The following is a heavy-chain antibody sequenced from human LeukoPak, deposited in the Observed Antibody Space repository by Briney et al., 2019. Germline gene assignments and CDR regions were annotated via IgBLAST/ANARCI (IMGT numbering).Heavy chain of an antibody. CDR2: ISSSGTTI. CDR3: ARDRLDSSGYYWELSGCHDY. J-gene: IGHJ4*02. Sequence: GGSLRLSCAASGFTFSDYYMSWIRQAPGKGLEWVSYISSSGTTIYYADSVKGRFTISRDNAKNSLYLQMNSLRAEDTAVYYCARDRLDSSGYYWELSGCHDYWGQGTLVTVSS. V-gene: IGHV3-11*04. D-gene: IGHD3-22*01. CDR1: GFTFSDYY.